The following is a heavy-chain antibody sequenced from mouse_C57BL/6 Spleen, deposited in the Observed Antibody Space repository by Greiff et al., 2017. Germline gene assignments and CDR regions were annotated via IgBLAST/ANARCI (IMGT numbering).Heavy chain of an antibody. J-gene: IGHJ4*01. Sequence: VQLQQSGPELVKPGASVKISCKASGYAFSSSWMNWVKQRPGTGLEWIGRIYPGDGDTNYNGKFKGKATLTADKSSSTAYMQRSSLTSEDSAVYFCARSGDYDVGYAMDYWGQGTSVTVSS. CDR3: ARSGDYDVGYAMDY. CDR1: GYAFSSSW. CDR2: IYPGDGDT. V-gene: IGHV1-82*01. D-gene: IGHD2-4*01.